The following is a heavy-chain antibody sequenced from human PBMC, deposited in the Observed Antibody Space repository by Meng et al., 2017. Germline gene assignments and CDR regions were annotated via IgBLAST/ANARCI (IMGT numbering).Heavy chain of an antibody. Sequence: QLVQSGSVLKETGASVKVSCKASGYTFSTNVMNWVREAPGQGLEWMGWINPKTGKPTYAQGFTGRLAFSLDTSASTAFLQINSLNAEDTAVYYCARAHSSGWYPFFDYWGQGTLVTVSS. D-gene: IGHD6-19*01. V-gene: IGHV7-4-1*02. CDR3: ARAHSSGWYPFFDY. J-gene: IGHJ4*02. CDR1: GYTFSTNV. CDR2: INPKTGKP.